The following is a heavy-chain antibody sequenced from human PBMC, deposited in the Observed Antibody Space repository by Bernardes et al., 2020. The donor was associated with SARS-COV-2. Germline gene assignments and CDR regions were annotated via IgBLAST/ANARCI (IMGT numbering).Heavy chain of an antibody. CDR2: ISYDGSNK. CDR1: GFTFSSYA. V-gene: IGHV3-30-3*01. Sequence: GGSLRLSCAASGFTFSSYAMHWVRQAPGKGLEWVAVISYDGSNKYYADSVKGRFTISRDNSKNTLYLQMNSLRADDTAVYYCARDPRGCDFWSGYYKGGVGLNGMDVWGQGTTVTVSS. CDR3: ARDPRGCDFWSGYYKGGVGLNGMDV. D-gene: IGHD3-3*01. J-gene: IGHJ6*02.